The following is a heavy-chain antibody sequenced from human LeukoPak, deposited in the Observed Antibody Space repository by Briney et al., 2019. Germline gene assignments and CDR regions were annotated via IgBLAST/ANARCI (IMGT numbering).Heavy chain of an antibody. CDR2: ISAYNGNT. CDR1: GYTFTSYD. D-gene: IGHD1-26*01. V-gene: IGHV1-18*01. J-gene: IGHJ4*02. CDR3: ARGEVGAQVDY. Sequence: GASVKVSCKASGYTFTSYDINWVRQATGQGLEWMGWISAYNGNTNYAQKLQGRVTMTTDTSTSTAYMELRSLRSDDTAVYYCARGEVGAQVDYWGQGTLVTVSS.